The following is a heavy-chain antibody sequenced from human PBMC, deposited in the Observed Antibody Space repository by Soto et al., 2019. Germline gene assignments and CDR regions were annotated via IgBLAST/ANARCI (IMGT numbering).Heavy chain of an antibody. J-gene: IGHJ6*03. CDR1: GFTFSSYS. Sequence: GGSLRLSCAASGFTFSSYSMNWVRQAPGKGLEWVSSISSSSSYIYYADSVKGRFTISRDNAKNSLYLQMNSLRAADTAVYYCAREWRGVVAATFEWNYYYYYMDVWGKGTTVTVSS. CDR2: ISSSSSYI. CDR3: AREWRGVVAATFEWNYYYYYMDV. V-gene: IGHV3-21*01. D-gene: IGHD2-15*01.